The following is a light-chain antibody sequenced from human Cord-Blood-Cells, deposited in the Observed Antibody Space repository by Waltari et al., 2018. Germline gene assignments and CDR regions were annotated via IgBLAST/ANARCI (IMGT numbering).Light chain of an antibody. CDR3: QQRSNWRT. J-gene: IGKJ2*02. CDR1: QSVSSY. CDR2: DAS. Sequence: EIVLTQSPATLSLSPGERATRSCRASQSVSSYLAWYQQKPGQAPRLLIYDASNRATGIPARFSGSWSGTDFTLTISSLEPEDFAVYYCQQRSNWRTFGQGTKLEIK. V-gene: IGKV3-11*01.